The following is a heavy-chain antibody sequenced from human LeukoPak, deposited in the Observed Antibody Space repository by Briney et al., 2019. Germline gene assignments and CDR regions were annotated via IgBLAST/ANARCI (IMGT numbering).Heavy chain of an antibody. V-gene: IGHV4-38-2*02. CDR1: GYSISSGYY. CDR3: ARLSGITMIVVVLFDAFDI. Sequence: PSETLSLTCTVSGYSISSGYYWGWIRQPPGKGLEWIGSIYHSGSTYYNPSLKSRVTISVDTSKNQFSLKLSSVTAADTAVYYCARLSGITMIVVVLFDAFDIWGQGTMVTVSS. CDR2: IYHSGST. D-gene: IGHD3-22*01. J-gene: IGHJ3*02.